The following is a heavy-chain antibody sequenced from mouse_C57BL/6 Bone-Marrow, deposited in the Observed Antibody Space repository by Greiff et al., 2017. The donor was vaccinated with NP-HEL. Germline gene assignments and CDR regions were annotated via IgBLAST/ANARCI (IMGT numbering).Heavy chain of an antibody. CDR1: GYTFTSYW. Sequence: VQLQQPGAELVKPGASVKMSCKASGYTFTSYWITWVKQRPGQGLEWIGDIYPGSGSTNYNEKFKSKATLTVDKSSSTAYMQLSSLTSEDSAVYYCARGFDYWGQGTTLTVSS. V-gene: IGHV1-55*01. J-gene: IGHJ2*01. CDR3: ARGFDY. CDR2: IYPGSGST.